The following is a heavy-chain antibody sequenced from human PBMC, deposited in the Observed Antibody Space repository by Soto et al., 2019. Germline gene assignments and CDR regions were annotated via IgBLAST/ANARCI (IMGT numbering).Heavy chain of an antibody. CDR3: AREPITIFGVVMPLYYYYGMDV. CDR2: INAGNGNT. J-gene: IGHJ6*02. CDR1: GYTFTSYA. Sequence: GASVKVSCKASGYTFTSYAMHWVRQAPGQRLEWMGWINAGNGNTKYSQKFQGRVTITRDTSASTAYMELSSLRSEDTAVYYRAREPITIFGVVMPLYYYYGMDVWGQGTTVTVSS. D-gene: IGHD3-3*01. V-gene: IGHV1-3*01.